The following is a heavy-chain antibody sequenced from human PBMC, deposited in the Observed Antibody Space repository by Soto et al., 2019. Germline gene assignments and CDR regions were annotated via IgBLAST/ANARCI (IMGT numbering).Heavy chain of an antibody. CDR1: GFTFNDFE. V-gene: IGHV3-48*03. CDR3: ARGFGRFNS. J-gene: IGHJ4*02. Sequence: EVQLLESGGGLVQPGGSLRLSCGVSGFTFNDFEMNWVRQAPGKGPEWLAYIDGSGATKKYADSVRGRFTISRDNPNHSLFPQTSSLSAADTAIYYCARGFGRFNSWGQGTLVSVSS. CDR2: IDGSGATK. D-gene: IGHD3-10*01.